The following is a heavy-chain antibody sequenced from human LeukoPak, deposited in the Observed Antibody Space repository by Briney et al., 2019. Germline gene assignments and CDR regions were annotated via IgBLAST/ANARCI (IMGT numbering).Heavy chain of an antibody. CDR1: GFTFSSYA. Sequence: GGSLRLSCVVSGFTFSSYAITWVLQAPGKGLEWISTISGSGDNTFYADSVKGRFTISRDNSKNTLYLQMNSLRAEDTAVYYCASHLRVSTVVTSDAFDIWGQGTMVTVSS. V-gene: IGHV3-23*01. J-gene: IGHJ3*02. CDR3: ASHLRVSTVVTSDAFDI. D-gene: IGHD4-23*01. CDR2: ISGSGDNT.